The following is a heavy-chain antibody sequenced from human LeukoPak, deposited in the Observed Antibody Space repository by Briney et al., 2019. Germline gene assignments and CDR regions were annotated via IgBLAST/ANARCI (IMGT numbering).Heavy chain of an antibody. V-gene: IGHV4-61*02. Sequence: PSQTLSLTCTVPGGSISSGSYYWSWIRQPAGKGLEWIGRIYTSGSTNYNPSLKSRVTISVDTSKNQFSLKLSSVTAADTAVYYCARDAGGYGFDPWGQGTLVTVSS. D-gene: IGHD6-13*01. J-gene: IGHJ5*02. CDR1: GGSISSGSYY. CDR3: ARDAGGYGFDP. CDR2: IYTSGST.